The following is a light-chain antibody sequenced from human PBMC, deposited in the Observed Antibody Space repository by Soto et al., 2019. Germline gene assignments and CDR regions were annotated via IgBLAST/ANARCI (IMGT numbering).Light chain of an antibody. CDR2: KAS. Sequence: DIQMTQSPSTLSASVGDRVTITCRASQSISTWLAWYQQKPGKAPKLLIYKASSLEGGVPSRFGGSRTGTLFNITISSLHPDDVATYYCQQYNTYPLTFGGGTTVDIK. J-gene: IGKJ4*01. CDR3: QQYNTYPLT. V-gene: IGKV1-5*03. CDR1: QSISTW.